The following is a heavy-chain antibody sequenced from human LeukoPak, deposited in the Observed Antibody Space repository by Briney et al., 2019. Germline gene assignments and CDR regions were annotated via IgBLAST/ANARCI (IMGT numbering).Heavy chain of an antibody. Sequence: SETLSLTCTVSGGSISSGSYSWGWIRQPPGKGLEWVGSIYYSGNTFYNPSLKSRVTISVDTSKNQFSLKLRSVTAADTAVYYCARIAVAITRYFDYWGQGTLVTVSS. CDR3: ARIAVAITRYFDY. J-gene: IGHJ4*02. CDR2: IYYSGNT. CDR1: GGSISSGSYS. V-gene: IGHV4-39*01. D-gene: IGHD3-22*01.